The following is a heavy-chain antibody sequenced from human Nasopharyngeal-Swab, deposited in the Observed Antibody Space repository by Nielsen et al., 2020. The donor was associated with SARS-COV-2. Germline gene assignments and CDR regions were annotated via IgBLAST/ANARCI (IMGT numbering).Heavy chain of an antibody. V-gene: IGHV3-11*04. Sequence: GESLKISCAASGFSFSTFGMSWIRQAPGKGLEWVSYISSSGSTIYYADSVKGRFTISRDNAKNSLYLQMNSLRAEDTAVYYCATAGVSVRSYYFDYWGQGTLVTVSS. J-gene: IGHJ4*02. CDR1: GFSFSTFG. D-gene: IGHD3-10*02. CDR3: ATAGVSVRSYYFDY. CDR2: ISSSGSTI.